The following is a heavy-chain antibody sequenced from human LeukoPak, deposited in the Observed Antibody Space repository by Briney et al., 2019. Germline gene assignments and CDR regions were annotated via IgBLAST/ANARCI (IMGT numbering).Heavy chain of an antibody. Sequence: GGSLRLSCAASGFTVSSNYMSWVRQAPGKGLEWVSVIYSGGSTYYADSVKGRFTISRDNSKNTLYLQMNSLRAEDTAVYYCARAFCGYDFWSGLYFDYWGQGTLVTVSS. V-gene: IGHV3-66*01. CDR1: GFTVSSNY. CDR3: ARAFCGYDFWSGLYFDY. D-gene: IGHD3-3*01. CDR2: IYSGGST. J-gene: IGHJ4*02.